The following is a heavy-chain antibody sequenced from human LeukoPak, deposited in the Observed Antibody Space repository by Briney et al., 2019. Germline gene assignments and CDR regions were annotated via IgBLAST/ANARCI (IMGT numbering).Heavy chain of an antibody. CDR1: GFTFSSYW. D-gene: IGHD4-17*01. Sequence: GGSLRLSCAASGFTFSSYWMSWVRQAPGKGLERVANIKQDGSEKYYVDSVKGRFTISRDNAKNSLYLQMNSLRAEDTAVYYCAGGDYGRDFDYWGQGTLVTVSS. V-gene: IGHV3-7*01. CDR2: IKQDGSEK. J-gene: IGHJ4*02. CDR3: AGGDYGRDFDY.